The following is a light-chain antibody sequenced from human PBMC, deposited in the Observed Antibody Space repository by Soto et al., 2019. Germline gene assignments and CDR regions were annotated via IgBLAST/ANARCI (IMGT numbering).Light chain of an antibody. V-gene: IGKV3-15*01. CDR3: QQYNNWPPMYT. CDR2: GAS. J-gene: IGKJ2*01. CDR1: QRVSSK. Sequence: EIVMTQSPATLSVSPGERATLSCRASQRVSSKLAWYQQKPGQAPRLLIYGASTRATGIPARFSGSGSGTEFTLTISSLQSEDFAVYYCQQYNNWPPMYTFGQGTKLEIK.